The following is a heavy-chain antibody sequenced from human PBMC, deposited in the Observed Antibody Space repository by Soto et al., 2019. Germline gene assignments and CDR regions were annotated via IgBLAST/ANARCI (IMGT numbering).Heavy chain of an antibody. J-gene: IGHJ4*02. D-gene: IGHD3-22*01. Sequence: SVKVSCKASGGTFSSYAISWVRQAPGQGLEWMGGIIPIFGTANYAQKFQGRVTITADKSTSTAYMELSSLRSEDTAVYYCARQRSHYYESSGYPYWGEGTLVTISS. V-gene: IGHV1-69*06. CDR1: GGTFSSYA. CDR2: IIPIFGTA. CDR3: ARQRSHYYESSGYPY.